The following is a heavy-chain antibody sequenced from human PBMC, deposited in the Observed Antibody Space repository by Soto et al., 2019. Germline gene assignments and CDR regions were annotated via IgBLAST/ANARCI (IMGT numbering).Heavy chain of an antibody. D-gene: IGHD6-13*01. Sequence: QVQLVESGGGVVQPGRSLRLSCAASGFTFSSYGMHWVRQAPGKGLEWVAVIWYDGSNKYYADSVKGRFTISRDNSKNTLYLQMNSLRAEDTAVYYCARDGIAGIYYFDYWGQGTLVTVSS. J-gene: IGHJ4*02. CDR3: ARDGIAGIYYFDY. CDR2: IWYDGSNK. CDR1: GFTFSSYG. V-gene: IGHV3-33*01.